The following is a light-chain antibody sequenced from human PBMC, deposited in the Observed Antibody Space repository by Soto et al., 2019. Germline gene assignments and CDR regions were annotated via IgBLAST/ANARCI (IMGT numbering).Light chain of an antibody. CDR1: QSVGSNY. V-gene: IGKV3-20*01. CDR3: QQSGSASWT. Sequence: EIVLTQSPGTLSLSPGERATLSCRASQSVGSNYLAWYQQKPGQAPRILIFGASGRATGLPDRFSGSGSGTDLTLTISRLEPEDFAVYYCQQSGSASWTFGQGTKVEIK. J-gene: IGKJ1*01. CDR2: GAS.